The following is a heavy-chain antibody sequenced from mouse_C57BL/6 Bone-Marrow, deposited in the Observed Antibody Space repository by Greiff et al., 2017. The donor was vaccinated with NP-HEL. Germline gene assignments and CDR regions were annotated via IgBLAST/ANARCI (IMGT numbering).Heavy chain of an antibody. Sequence: EVQLQHSGAELVRPGASVKLSCTASGFNIKDDYMHWVKQRPEQGLEWIGWFDPANGDTEYASKFQGKATITADTSSNTAYQQLSSLTSDDTAVYYCTTGRNDGYYWYCDVWGTGTTVTVSS. J-gene: IGHJ1*03. D-gene: IGHD2-3*01. CDR1: GFNIKDDY. CDR2: FDPANGDT. CDR3: TTGRNDGYYWYCDV. V-gene: IGHV14-4*01.